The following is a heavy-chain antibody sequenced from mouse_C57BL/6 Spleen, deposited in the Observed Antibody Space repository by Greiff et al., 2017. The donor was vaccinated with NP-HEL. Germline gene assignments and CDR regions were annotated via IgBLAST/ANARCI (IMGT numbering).Heavy chain of an antibody. V-gene: IGHV5-17*01. CDR2: ISSGSSTI. CDR1: GFTFSDYG. Sequence: EVQLVASGGGLVKPGGSLKLSCAASGFTFSDYGMHWVRQAPEKGLEWVAYISSGSSTIDYADKVKGRFTISRDNAKTTLFLQMTSLRSEDTAMYYCARRTTVVATDAMDYWGQGTSVTVSS. J-gene: IGHJ4*01. D-gene: IGHD1-1*01. CDR3: ARRTTVVATDAMDY.